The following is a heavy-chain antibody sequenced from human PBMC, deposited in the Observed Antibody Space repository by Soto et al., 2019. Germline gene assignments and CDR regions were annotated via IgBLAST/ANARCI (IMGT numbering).Heavy chain of an antibody. D-gene: IGHD2-15*01. CDR1: GGSCSGYS. CDR3: ARGVPTPKFDY. Sequence: SLTCAVYGGSCSGYSWSWIRQPPGMGLEWIGEINRSGSTNCNPSLKTRVTMSVDKSKNQFSLKLTSVTAADTAVYYCARGVPTPKFDYWSQGILVTVSS. CDR2: INRSGST. J-gene: IGHJ4*02. V-gene: IGHV4-34*01.